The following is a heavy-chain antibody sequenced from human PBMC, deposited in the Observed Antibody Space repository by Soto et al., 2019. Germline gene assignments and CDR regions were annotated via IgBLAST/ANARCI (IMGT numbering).Heavy chain of an antibody. Sequence: GGSLRLSCEASGLVFSSFWMSWVRQAPGKGLEWVAYIKQDGSEKYYVDSVKGRFTISRDNPKSSLYLQMNNLRAEDTAVYYCARGHKGLEVWGQGTTVTVSS. V-gene: IGHV3-7*01. CDR1: GLVFSSFW. J-gene: IGHJ6*02. CDR3: ARGHKGLEV. CDR2: IKQDGSEK.